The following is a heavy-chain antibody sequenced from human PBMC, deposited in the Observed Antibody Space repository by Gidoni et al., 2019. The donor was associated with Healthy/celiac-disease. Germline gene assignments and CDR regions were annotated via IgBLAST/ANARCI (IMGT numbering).Heavy chain of an antibody. D-gene: IGHD2-2*01. CDR2: IDPSDSYT. CDR3: ARRWAVVPASDYGMDV. V-gene: IGHV5-10-1*03. Sequence: EVQLVQSGAEVKKPGESLRISCQGSGYSLTSYWISWVRQMPGKGLEWMGRIDPSDSYTNYSPSFQGHVTISADKSISTAYLQWSSLKASDTAMYYCARRWAVVPASDYGMDVWGQGTTVTVSS. J-gene: IGHJ6*02. CDR1: GYSLTSYW.